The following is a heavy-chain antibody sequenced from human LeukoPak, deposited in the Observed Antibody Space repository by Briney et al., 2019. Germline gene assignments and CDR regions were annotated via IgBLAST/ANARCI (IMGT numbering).Heavy chain of an antibody. Sequence: GASVKVSCKASGGTFSSYAISWVRQAPGQGLEWMGGIIPIFGTANYAQKFQSRVTITADESTSTAYMELSSLRSEDTAVYYCARGGGYYDSSGYYFRWGQGTLVTVSS. V-gene: IGHV1-69*13. CDR1: GGTFSSYA. CDR2: IIPIFGTA. CDR3: ARGGGYYDSSGYYFR. J-gene: IGHJ4*02. D-gene: IGHD3-22*01.